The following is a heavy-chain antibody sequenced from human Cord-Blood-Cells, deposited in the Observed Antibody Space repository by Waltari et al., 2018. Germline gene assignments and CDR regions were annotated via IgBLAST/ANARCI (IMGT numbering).Heavy chain of an antibody. D-gene: IGHD3-16*01. J-gene: IGHJ4*02. CDR3: ARDEGLGDFDY. V-gene: IGHV3-7*01. CDR1: GFTFSCHW. CDR2: IKQDGSEK. Sequence: EVQLVESGGGLVQPGGSLRLSCEASGFTFSCHWMTWVRQAPGKGLEWVANIKQDGSEKYYVDSVKGRFTISRDNAKNSLYLQMNSLRAEDTAVYYCARDEGLGDFDYWGQGTLVTVSS.